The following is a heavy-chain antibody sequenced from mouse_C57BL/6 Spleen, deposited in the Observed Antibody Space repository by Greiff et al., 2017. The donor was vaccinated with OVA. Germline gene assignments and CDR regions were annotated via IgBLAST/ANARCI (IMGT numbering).Heavy chain of an antibody. D-gene: IGHD1-1*01. Sequence: QVQLQQPGAELVRPGTSVKLSCKASGYTFTSYWMHWVKQRPGQGLEWIGVIDPADSYTNYNQQFTGKATLTVDTSSCTAYMRLSSLTSEDSAVYYCARYGRAFDYWGQGTTLTVSS. CDR2: IDPADSYT. J-gene: IGHJ2*01. V-gene: IGHV1-59*01. CDR3: ARYGRAFDY. CDR1: GYTFTSYW.